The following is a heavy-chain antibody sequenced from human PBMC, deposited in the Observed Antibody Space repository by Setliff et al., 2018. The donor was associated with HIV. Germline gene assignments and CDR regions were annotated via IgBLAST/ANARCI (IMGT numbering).Heavy chain of an antibody. CDR1: GFTFSDYY. D-gene: IGHD2-15*01. CDR3: ARDRAYCSSGSCYRPLVYYFYYMDV. CDR2: VRPYNADK. J-gene: IGHJ6*03. V-gene: IGHV1-2*02. Sequence: ASVKVSCKASGFTFSDYYMHWVRQAPGQGLEWMGWVRPYNADKNYAQKFQGRVTMTIDTSISTAYLELSGLTSDDTAIYYCARDRAYCSSGSCYRPLVYYFYYMDVWGTGTTVTVSS.